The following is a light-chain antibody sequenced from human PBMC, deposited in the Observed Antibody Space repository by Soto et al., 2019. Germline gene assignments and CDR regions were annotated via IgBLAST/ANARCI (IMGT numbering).Light chain of an antibody. CDR2: SAS. J-gene: IGKJ1*01. Sequence: EIVMTQSPATLSVPPGERATLSCRASQSISNHLAWYQQKPGQAPRLLIYSASTRATGIPARFSGSGSGTEFTLTISSLQSEDFAVYYCQQFNNWLWTFGQGTKVEIK. V-gene: IGKV3-15*01. CDR1: QSISNH. CDR3: QQFNNWLWT.